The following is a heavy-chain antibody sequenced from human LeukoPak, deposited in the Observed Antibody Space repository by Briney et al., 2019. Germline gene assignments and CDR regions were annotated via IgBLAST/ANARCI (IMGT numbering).Heavy chain of an antibody. CDR1: GYTFTSYG. CDR3: ARGAMVRGVTGMDV. J-gene: IGHJ6*04. CDR2: IIAYNGNT. Sequence: ASVKVSCKASGYTFTSYGISWVRQAPGQGLEWMGWIIAYNGNTNYAQKLQGRGTMTTDTSTSTAYMELRSLRSDDTAVYYCARGAMVRGVTGMDVWGKGTTVTVSS. V-gene: IGHV1-18*04. D-gene: IGHD3-10*01.